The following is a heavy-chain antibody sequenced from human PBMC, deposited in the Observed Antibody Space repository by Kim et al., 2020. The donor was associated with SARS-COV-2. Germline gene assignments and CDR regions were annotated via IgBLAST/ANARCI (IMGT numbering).Heavy chain of an antibody. V-gene: IGHV4-34*01. CDR3: ARGVITGYYSHYYYYYGMDV. J-gene: IGHJ6*02. D-gene: IGHD3-22*01. Sequence: RVTISVDTSKNQFSLKLSSVTAADTAVYYCARGVITGYYSHYYYYYGMDVWGQGTTVTVSS.